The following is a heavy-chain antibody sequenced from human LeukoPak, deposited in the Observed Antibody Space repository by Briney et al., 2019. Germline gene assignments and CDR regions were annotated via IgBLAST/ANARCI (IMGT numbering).Heavy chain of an antibody. V-gene: IGHV1-2*02. CDR3: ARAFSGYCSGGSCYGVPDY. J-gene: IGHJ4*02. D-gene: IGHD2-15*01. CDR1: GYTFTGYY. CDR2: INPNSGGT. Sequence: ASVKVSCKASGYTFTGYYMHWVRQAPRQGLEWMGWINPNSGGTNYAQKFQGRVTMTRDTSISTAYMELSRLRSDDTAVYYCARAFSGYCSGGSCYGVPDYWGQGTLVTVSS.